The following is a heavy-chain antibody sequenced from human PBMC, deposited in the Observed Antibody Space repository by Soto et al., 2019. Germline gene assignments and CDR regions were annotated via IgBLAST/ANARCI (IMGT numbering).Heavy chain of an antibody. CDR2: INDSGST. CDR1: GGSFRGYF. D-gene: IGHD3-16*01. Sequence: PSETLSLTCAVSGGSFRGYFWSWIRQSPDKGLEWIGEINDSGSTYYNPSFKSRLTISVDTSKSRISLTLTSVTAADSAVYYCQGGDFWGQGTRVTV. CDR3: QGGDF. V-gene: IGHV4-34*01. J-gene: IGHJ4*02.